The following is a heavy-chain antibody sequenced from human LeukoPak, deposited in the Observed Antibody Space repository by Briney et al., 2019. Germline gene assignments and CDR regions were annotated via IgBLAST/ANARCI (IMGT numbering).Heavy chain of an antibody. CDR2: IWYDGSNK. D-gene: IGHD3-22*01. CDR3: ARGGHDYYDRSGYYYMSAFDI. CDR1: GFIFRNYG. Sequence: GGSLRLSCAASGFIFRNYGMHWVRQAPGKGLEWVAVIWYDGSNKYYADSVKGRFTISRDNSKNTLYLQMNSLRAEDTAVYYCARGGHDYYDRSGYYYMSAFDIWGQGTMVTVSS. J-gene: IGHJ3*02. V-gene: IGHV3-33*01.